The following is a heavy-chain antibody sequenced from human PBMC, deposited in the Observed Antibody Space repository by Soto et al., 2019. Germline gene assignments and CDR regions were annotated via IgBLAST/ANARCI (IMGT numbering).Heavy chain of an antibody. Sequence: ASVKVSCKASGYTFTSYGISWVRQAPGQGLEWMGWISAYNGNTNYAQKLQGRVTMSTDTSTSTAYMELRSLRSDDTAVYYCARDLVVVAATGWFDPWGQGTMVTVYS. D-gene: IGHD2-15*01. CDR2: ISAYNGNT. CDR1: GYTFTSYG. CDR3: ARDLVVVAATGWFDP. V-gene: IGHV1-18*01. J-gene: IGHJ5*02.